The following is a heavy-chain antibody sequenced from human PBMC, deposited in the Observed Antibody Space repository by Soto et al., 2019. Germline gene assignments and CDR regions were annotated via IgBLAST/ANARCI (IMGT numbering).Heavy chain of an antibody. CDR2: ISAYNGNT. Sequence: ASVKVSCQASGYTFTSYGLSWVRQAPGPGLGWMGWISAYNGNTNYAQNLQGRVTMTTDTSTSTAYMELRSLRSDDTAVYYCARVASQFGELPTLWGQGTPVTVSS. CDR1: GYTFTSYG. J-gene: IGHJ4*02. CDR3: ARVASQFGELPTL. V-gene: IGHV1-18*01. D-gene: IGHD3-10*01.